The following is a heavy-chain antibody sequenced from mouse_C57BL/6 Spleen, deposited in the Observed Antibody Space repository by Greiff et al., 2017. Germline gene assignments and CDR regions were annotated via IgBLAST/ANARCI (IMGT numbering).Heavy chain of an antibody. CDR1: GYTFTSYW. CDR3: AKDTAVVADFDY. CDR2: IHPNSGST. V-gene: IGHV1-64*01. Sequence: QVQLQQPGAELVKPGASVKLSCKASGYTFTSYWMHWVKQRPGQGLEWIGMIHPNSGSTNYNEKFKSKATLTVDKSSSTAYMQLSSLTSEDSAVYYCAKDTAVVADFDYWGQGTTLTVSS. D-gene: IGHD1-1*01. J-gene: IGHJ2*01.